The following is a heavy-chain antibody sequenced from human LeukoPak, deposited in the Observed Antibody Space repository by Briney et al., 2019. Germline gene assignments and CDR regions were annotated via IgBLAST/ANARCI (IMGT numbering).Heavy chain of an antibody. CDR3: AELGITMIGGV. CDR1: GFTFSSYD. J-gene: IGHJ6*04. V-gene: IGHV3-48*03. CDR2: ISSGSLNT. Sequence: PGGSLRLSCAASGFTFSSYDMNWVRQAPGKGLEWVSYISSGSLNTYYADSVKGRFTISRDNAKNSLYLQMNSLRAEDTAVYYCAELGITMIGGVWGKGTTVTISS. D-gene: IGHD3-10*02.